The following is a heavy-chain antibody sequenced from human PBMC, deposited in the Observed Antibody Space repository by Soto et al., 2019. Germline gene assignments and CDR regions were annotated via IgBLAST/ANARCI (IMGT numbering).Heavy chain of an antibody. V-gene: IGHV3-7*01. CDR3: ASDDFWSGYLF. D-gene: IGHD3-3*01. Sequence: GGSLRLSCGASGFTFSSYWMSWVRQAPGKGLEWVANIKQDGSEKYYVDSVKGRFTISKDNAKNSLYLQMNSLRAEDTAVYYCASDDFWSGYLFWGQGTLVTVSS. CDR1: GFTFSSYW. CDR2: IKQDGSEK. J-gene: IGHJ4*02.